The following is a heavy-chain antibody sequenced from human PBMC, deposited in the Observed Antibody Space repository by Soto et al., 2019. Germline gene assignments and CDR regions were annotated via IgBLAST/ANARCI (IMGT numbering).Heavy chain of an antibody. Sequence: GASVKVSCKASGYTFTSYGISWVRQAPGQGLEWMGWISAYNGNTNYAQKLQGRVTMTTDTSTSTAYMELRSLRSDDTAVYYCARDQSIAADGNWFDPWGQGTLVTVSS. CDR2: ISAYNGNT. V-gene: IGHV1-18*01. J-gene: IGHJ5*02. CDR1: GYTFTSYG. CDR3: ARDQSIAADGNWFDP. D-gene: IGHD6-13*01.